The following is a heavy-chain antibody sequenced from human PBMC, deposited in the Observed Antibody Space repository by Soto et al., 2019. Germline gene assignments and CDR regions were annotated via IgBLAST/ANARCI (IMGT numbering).Heavy chain of an antibody. CDR3: GRNRNPSSRTDGMDV. V-gene: IGHV3-21*01. Sequence: EVQLVESGGGLVEPGGSLRLSCAPSGLSFSTHSMNWVRQAPGKGLEWVSAISSDSDYIYYADSVKGRFTISRDNAKNSLYLQMNSLRADDTAVYYCGRNRNPSSRTDGMDVWGQGTTVTVPS. J-gene: IGHJ6*02. CDR2: ISSDSDYI. CDR1: GLSFSTHS.